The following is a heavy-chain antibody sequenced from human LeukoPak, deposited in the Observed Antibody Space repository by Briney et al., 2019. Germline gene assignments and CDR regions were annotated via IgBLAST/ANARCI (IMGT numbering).Heavy chain of an antibody. D-gene: IGHD3-3*01. CDR3: AREREGGFLEWLLEY. CDR2: ISSSGSV. J-gene: IGHJ4*02. Sequence: PGESLRLSCAASGFTLTDYYMSWLRQVPGKGLAWVSYISSSGSVYYADSVKGRFTISRDNSKNSLYLQMNSLRAEDTAVYYCAREREGGFLEWLLEYWGQGTLVTVSS. V-gene: IGHV3-11*01. CDR1: GFTLTDYY.